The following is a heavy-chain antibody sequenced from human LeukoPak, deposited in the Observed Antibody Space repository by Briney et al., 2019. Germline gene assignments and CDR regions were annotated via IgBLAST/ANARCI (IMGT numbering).Heavy chain of an antibody. CDR3: ARGKAQHYYGMDV. J-gene: IGHJ6*04. CDR2: ISYDGSNK. CDR1: GFTFSSYG. Sequence: GGSLRLSCAASGFTFSSYGMHWVRQAPGKGLEWVAVISYDGSNKYCADSVKGRFTISRDNSKNTLYLQMNSLRAEDTAVYYCARGKAQHYYGMDVWGKGTTVTVSS. V-gene: IGHV3-30*19.